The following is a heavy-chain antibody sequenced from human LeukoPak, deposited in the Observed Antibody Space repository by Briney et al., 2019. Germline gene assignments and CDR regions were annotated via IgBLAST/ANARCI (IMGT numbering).Heavy chain of an antibody. J-gene: IGHJ4*02. CDR3: ASGVYDTNFDY. CDR2: SNPNAGNT. Sequence: SVKVSCKASGYTFSNYYFEWGRQTPGQGLEWMGISNPNAGNTNCAQKFQDRVTMIRDTSTSTVYMELSSLRSEDTAVYYCASGVYDTNFDYWGQGTLVTVSS. CDR1: GYTFSNYY. V-gene: IGHV1-46*01. D-gene: IGHD3-9*01.